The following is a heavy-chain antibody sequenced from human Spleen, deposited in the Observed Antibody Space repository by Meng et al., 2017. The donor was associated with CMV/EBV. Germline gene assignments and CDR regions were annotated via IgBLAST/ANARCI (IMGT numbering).Heavy chain of an antibody. D-gene: IGHD3-3*01. J-gene: IGHJ5*02. CDR2: INPSGGST. CDR3: ARGITIFGVVPRAVWFDP. V-gene: IGHV1-46*01. CDR1: YTFTSYY. Sequence: YTFTSYYMHWVRQAPGQGLEWMGIINPSGGSTSYAQKFQGRVTMTRDTSTSTVYMELSSLRSEDTAVYYCARGITIFGVVPRAVWFDPWGQGTLVTVSS.